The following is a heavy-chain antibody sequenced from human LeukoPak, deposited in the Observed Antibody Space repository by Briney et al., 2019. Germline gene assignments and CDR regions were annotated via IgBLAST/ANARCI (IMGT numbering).Heavy chain of an antibody. CDR1: GYSISSGYY. J-gene: IGHJ3*02. CDR3: ARLRVVTEAFDI. Sequence: SETLSLTCAVSGYSISSGYYWGWIRQPPGKGLEWIGSIYHSGSTYYNPSLKSRVTKSVDTSKNQFSLKLSSVTAADTAVYYCARLRVVTEAFDIWGQGTMVTVSS. D-gene: IGHD4-23*01. CDR2: IYHSGST. V-gene: IGHV4-38-2*01.